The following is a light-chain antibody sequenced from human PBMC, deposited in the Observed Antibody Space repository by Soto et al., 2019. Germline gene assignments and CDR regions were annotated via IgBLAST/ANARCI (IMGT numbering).Light chain of an antibody. Sequence: QSVLTQPPSASGTPGQRVTISCSGSSSNIGSNTVIWYQQLPGTAPKLLIYSTNQRPSGVPDRFSGSKSGTSASLAISELQSEDEANYYCAAWDDSLNGLYVFGTGTKVTVL. V-gene: IGLV1-44*01. CDR1: SSNIGSNT. CDR3: AAWDDSLNGLYV. CDR2: STN. J-gene: IGLJ1*01.